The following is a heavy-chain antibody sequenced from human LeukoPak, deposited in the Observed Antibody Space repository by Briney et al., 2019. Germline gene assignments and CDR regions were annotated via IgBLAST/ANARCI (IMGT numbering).Heavy chain of an antibody. V-gene: IGHV1-24*01. CDR2: FDPEDGET. CDR1: GYTLTELS. Sequence: ASVTVSCKVSGYTLTELSMHWVRQAPGKGLEWMGGFDPEDGETICAQKFQGRVAMTEDTSTDTAYMELSSLRSEDTAVYYCATSRVAVAGRFDYWGQGTLVTVSS. J-gene: IGHJ4*02. D-gene: IGHD6-19*01. CDR3: ATSRVAVAGRFDY.